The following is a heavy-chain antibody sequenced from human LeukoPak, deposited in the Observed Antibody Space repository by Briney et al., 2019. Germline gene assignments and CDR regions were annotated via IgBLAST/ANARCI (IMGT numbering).Heavy chain of an antibody. CDR2: INPGNSDI. J-gene: IGHJ4*02. CDR1: GYSFSNYW. Sequence: GESLKISCKGSGYSFSNYWIGWVLQMAGKGLEWMAIINPGNSDIKYNPAFQGQVTISADNSISTAYLQWSSLKASDSAMYYCTRRSSSEFWGQGTLVTVSS. D-gene: IGHD6-6*01. CDR3: TRRSSSEF. V-gene: IGHV5-51*01.